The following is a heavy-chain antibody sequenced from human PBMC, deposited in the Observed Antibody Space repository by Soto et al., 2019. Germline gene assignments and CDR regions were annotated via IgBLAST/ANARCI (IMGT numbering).Heavy chain of an antibody. D-gene: IGHD6-13*01. J-gene: IGHJ4*02. V-gene: IGHV2-5*01. CDR3: ARRPIAAGGKSYDY. Sequence: HPGKALEWLALIYGNDVRRYRASLESILTITQDTSKNQVVLIMTNMDPVDTATYYCARRPIAAGGKSYDYWGQGTLVTVS. CDR2: IYGNDVR.